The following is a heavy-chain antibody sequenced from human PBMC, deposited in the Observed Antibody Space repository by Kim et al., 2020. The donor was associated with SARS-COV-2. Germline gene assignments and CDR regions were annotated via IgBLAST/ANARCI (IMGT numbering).Heavy chain of an antibody. D-gene: IGHD3-10*01. CDR1: GFTFSSYA. V-gene: IGHV3-30*04. CDR3: ARGSGLRAFGEYYFDY. CDR2: ISYDGSNK. Sequence: GGSLRLSCAASGFTFSSYAMHWVRQAPGKGLEWVAVISYDGSNKYYADSVKGRFTISRDNSKNTLYLQMNSLRAEDTAVYYCARGSGLRAFGEYYFDYWGQGTLVTVSS. J-gene: IGHJ4*02.